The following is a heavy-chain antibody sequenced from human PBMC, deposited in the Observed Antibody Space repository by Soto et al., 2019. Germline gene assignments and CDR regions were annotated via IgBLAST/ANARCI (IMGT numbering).Heavy chain of an antibody. Sequence: GASVKVSCKASGYTFTNYYMHWVRQAPGQGLEWMGIINPSGGGTTFAQKFQGRVTMTRDTSTSTVYMELSSLRSEDTALYYCARHLYASGSYRVNWFDPWGQGTLVTVSS. V-gene: IGHV1-46*03. CDR1: GYTFTNYY. CDR2: INPSGGGT. CDR3: ARHLYASGSYRVNWFDP. D-gene: IGHD3-10*01. J-gene: IGHJ5*02.